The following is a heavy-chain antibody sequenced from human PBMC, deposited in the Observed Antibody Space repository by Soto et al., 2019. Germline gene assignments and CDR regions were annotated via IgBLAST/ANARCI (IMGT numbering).Heavy chain of an antibody. V-gene: IGHV1-69*01. CDR3: ARGTGGLIAARLGPPFDY. J-gene: IGHJ4*02. CDR2: IIPIFGTA. D-gene: IGHD6-6*01. CDR1: GGTFSSYA. Sequence: QVQLVQSGAEVKKPGASVKGSCKASGGTFSSYAISWVRQAPGQGLEWMGGIIPIFGTAHYAQKFQGRVTITADESTSTAYMELSSLRSEDTAVYYCARGTGGLIAARLGPPFDYWGQGTLVTVSS.